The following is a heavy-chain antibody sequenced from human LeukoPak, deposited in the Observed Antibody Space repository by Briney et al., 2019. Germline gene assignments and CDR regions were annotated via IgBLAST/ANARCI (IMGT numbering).Heavy chain of an antibody. V-gene: IGHV4-39*01. CDR2: IYYSGST. CDR3: ATYYYGSGRQRGWFDP. Sequence: SETLSLTCTVSGGSISSSSYYWGWIRQPPGKGLEWLGSIYYSGSTYYNPSLKSRVTISVDTSKNQFSLKLSSVTAADTAVYYCATYYYGSGRQRGWFDPWGLGTLVTVSS. J-gene: IGHJ5*02. D-gene: IGHD3-10*01. CDR1: GGSISSSSYY.